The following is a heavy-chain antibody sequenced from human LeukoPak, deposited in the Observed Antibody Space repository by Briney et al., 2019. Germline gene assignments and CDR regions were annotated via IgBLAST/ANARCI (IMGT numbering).Heavy chain of an antibody. CDR2: ISRSATTI. V-gene: IGHV3-48*03. CDR3: ARVGALSSSWLLY. CDR1: GFTFSSYE. D-gene: IGHD6-13*01. J-gene: IGHJ4*02. Sequence: PGGSLRLSCAASGFTFSSYEMNWVRQAPGKELEWVSSISRSATTIYYADSVKGRFTISRDNAKNSLYLQMNSLRAEDTAVYFCARVGALSSSWLLYWGQGTLVTVSS.